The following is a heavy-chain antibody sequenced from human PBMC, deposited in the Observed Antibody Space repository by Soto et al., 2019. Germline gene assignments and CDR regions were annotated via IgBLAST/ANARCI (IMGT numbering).Heavy chain of an antibody. V-gene: IGHV4-39*01. CDR3: ARLLVGTIQGFDP. D-gene: IGHD1-26*01. Sequence: TCTASGGSISSSSYYWGWIRQPPGKGLEWIGSIYYSGSTYYNPSLKSRVTISVDTSKNQFSLKLSSVTAADTAVYHCARLLVGTIQGFDPWGQGALVTVSS. CDR2: IYYSGST. CDR1: GGSISSSSYY. J-gene: IGHJ5*02.